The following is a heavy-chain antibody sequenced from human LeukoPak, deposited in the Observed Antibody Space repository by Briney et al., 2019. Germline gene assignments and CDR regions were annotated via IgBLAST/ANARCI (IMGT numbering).Heavy chain of an antibody. V-gene: IGHV4-61*02. CDR2: IYTSGST. D-gene: IGHD6-13*01. CDR1: GGSISSGDYY. CDR3: ARARAGIAAAGTYFDY. Sequence: SQTLSLTCTVSGGSISSGDYYWSWIRQPAGKGLEWIGRIYTSGSTNYNPSLKSRVTMSVDTSKNQFSLKLSSVTAADTAVYYCARARAGIAAAGTYFDYWGQGTLVTVSS. J-gene: IGHJ4*02.